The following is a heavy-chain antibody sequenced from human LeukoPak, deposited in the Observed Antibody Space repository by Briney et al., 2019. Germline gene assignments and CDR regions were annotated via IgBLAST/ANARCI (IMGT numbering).Heavy chain of an antibody. CDR1: GYTFTSYR. V-gene: IGHV1-18*01. CDR2: ISAYNGNT. D-gene: IGHD3-16*01. J-gene: IGHJ4*02. CDR3: ARAEVKLGEQTFDY. Sequence: ASVKVSCKASGYTFTSYRMSWVRQAPGQGLEWMGWISAYNGNTNYAQKLQGRVTMTTDTSTSTAYMELRSLRSDETAVYYCARAEVKLGEQTFDYWGQGTLVTVSS.